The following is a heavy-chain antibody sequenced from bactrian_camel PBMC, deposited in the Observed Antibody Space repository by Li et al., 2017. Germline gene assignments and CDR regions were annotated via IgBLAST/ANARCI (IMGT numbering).Heavy chain of an antibody. J-gene: IGHJ6*01. Sequence: QVQLVESGGGSVQSGGSLRLSCVYSGYTNNKYSMAWFRESPAREGVAAIDRDGTTTYADSAKGRFTISTDSAKNTVYLQLNDLKIEDTAMYYCAKGLGLYSDYDNSWGQGTQVTVS. V-gene: IGHV3S53*01. CDR1: GYTNNKYS. D-gene: IGHD4*01. CDR2: IDRDGTT. CDR3: AKGLGLYSDYDNS.